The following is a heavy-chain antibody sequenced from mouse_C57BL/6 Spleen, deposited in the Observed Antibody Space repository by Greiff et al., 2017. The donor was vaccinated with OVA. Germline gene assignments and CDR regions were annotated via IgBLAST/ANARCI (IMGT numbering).Heavy chain of an antibody. CDR3: ARHDGFYAMDY. J-gene: IGHJ4*01. CDR1: GFTFSSYG. Sequence: EVKLMESGGDLVKPGGSLKLSCAASGFTFSSYGMSWVRQTPDKRLEWVATISSGGSYTYYPDSVKGRYTISRDNAKYTLYRQMSSQKSEDKAMDYCARHDGFYAMDYWGQGTSVTVSS. CDR2: ISSGGSYT. V-gene: IGHV5-6*01. D-gene: IGHD2-3*01.